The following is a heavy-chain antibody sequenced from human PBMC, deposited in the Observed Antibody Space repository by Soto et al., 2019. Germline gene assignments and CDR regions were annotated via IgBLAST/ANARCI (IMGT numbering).Heavy chain of an antibody. V-gene: IGHV4-34*01. CDR1: GGSFSDYY. J-gene: IGHJ4*02. D-gene: IGHD3-9*01. CDR3: ARKPIYHFFAGYYSVDY. CDR2: INHSGTT. Sequence: QVQLRQWGAGLLKPSETLSLTCAVFGGSFSDYYWTWIRQPPGKGLGWFGEINHSGTTSYNPSLKSRLTISVDPSNNQFSLKLSSVTAADTAVYYCARKPIYHFFAGYYSVDYWGQGTLVTVSS.